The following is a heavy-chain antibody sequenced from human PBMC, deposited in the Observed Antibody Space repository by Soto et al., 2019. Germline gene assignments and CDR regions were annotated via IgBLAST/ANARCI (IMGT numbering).Heavy chain of an antibody. CDR3: ARAPSGLLIDY. J-gene: IGHJ4*02. D-gene: IGHD3-10*01. CDR2: IYYGGST. V-gene: IGHV4-59*01. Sequence: SETLSLTCTVSGGSISSYYWSWIRQPPGKGLEWIGYIYYGGSTNYNPSLESRVTISVDTSKNQFSLKLSSVTAADTAVYYCARAPSGLLIDYWGQGTLVTV. CDR1: GGSISSYY.